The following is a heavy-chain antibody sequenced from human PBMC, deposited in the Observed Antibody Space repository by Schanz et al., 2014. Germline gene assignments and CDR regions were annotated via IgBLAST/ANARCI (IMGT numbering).Heavy chain of an antibody. D-gene: IGHD3-10*01. CDR1: GFIVRSNY. J-gene: IGHJ4*02. Sequence: EVQLLESGGGLVQPGGSLRLSCAVSGFIVRSNYMTWVRQAPGKGLEWVSFVHPGGSTYYPDSVKGRFTISRDSSKNTLYLQMNSLRPEDTAVYYCAKYRGYYRVSGSYRELEYWGQGTLVTVSS. CDR3: AKYRGYYRVSGSYRELEY. CDR2: VHPGGST. V-gene: IGHV3-66*01.